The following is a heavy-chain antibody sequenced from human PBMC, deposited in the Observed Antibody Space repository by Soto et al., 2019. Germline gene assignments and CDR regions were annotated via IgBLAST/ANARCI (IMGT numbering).Heavy chain of an antibody. D-gene: IGHD6-13*01. J-gene: IGHJ6*02. CDR2: MNPNSGNT. V-gene: IGHV1-8*01. Sequence: QVQLVQSGAEVKKPGASVKVSCKASGYTFTSYDINWVRQATGQGLEWMGWMNPNSGNTGYAQKVKGRVTMTRNTSISTAYMELSSLRSEDTAVYYCARRGYSSSWYYYYYYGMDVWGQGTTVTVSS. CDR1: GYTFTSYD. CDR3: ARRGYSSSWYYYYYYGMDV.